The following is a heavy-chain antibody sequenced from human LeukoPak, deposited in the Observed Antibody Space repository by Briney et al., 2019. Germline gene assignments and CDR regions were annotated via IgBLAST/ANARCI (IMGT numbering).Heavy chain of an antibody. CDR2: ISSSSSTI. CDR3: ARGIAAAAPTEGY. J-gene: IGHJ4*02. D-gene: IGHD6-13*01. V-gene: IGHV3-48*01. Sequence: PGGSLRLSCAASGFTFSIYSMNWVRQAPGKGLEWVSYISSSSSTIYYADSVKGRFTISRVNAKNSLYLQMNSLRAEDTAVYYCARGIAAAAPTEGYWGQGTLVTVSS. CDR1: GFTFSIYS.